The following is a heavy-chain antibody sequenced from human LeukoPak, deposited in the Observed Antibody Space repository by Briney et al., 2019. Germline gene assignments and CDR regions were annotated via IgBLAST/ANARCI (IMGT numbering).Heavy chain of an antibody. J-gene: IGHJ2*01. V-gene: IGHV4-4*07. CDR2: IYSSGST. D-gene: IGHD2-2*01. CDR3: ARDALYCSSTSCYRYWYFDL. Sequence: SETLSLTCTVSGGSISSYYWNWVRRPAGKGLEWIGRIYSSGSTNYNPSLKSRVTMSVDTSKNQFSLKLSSVTAADTAVYYCARDALYCSSTSCYRYWYFDLWGRGTLVTVSS. CDR1: GGSISSYY.